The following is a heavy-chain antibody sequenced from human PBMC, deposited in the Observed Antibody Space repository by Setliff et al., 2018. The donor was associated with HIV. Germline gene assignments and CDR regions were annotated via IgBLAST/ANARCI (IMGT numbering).Heavy chain of an antibody. V-gene: IGHV4-61*09. CDR3: ARGRFTYYYDSSGYYY. Sequence: SETLSLTCTVSGPPIGIGSYYWTWIRQPAGRGLEWIGHISASGSSKFNPTLQSRVTISVDTSKNQFSLKLSSVTAADTAVYYCARGRFTYYYDSSGYYYWGQGTLVTVSS. CDR2: ISASGSS. J-gene: IGHJ4*02. CDR1: GPPIGIGSYY. D-gene: IGHD3-22*01.